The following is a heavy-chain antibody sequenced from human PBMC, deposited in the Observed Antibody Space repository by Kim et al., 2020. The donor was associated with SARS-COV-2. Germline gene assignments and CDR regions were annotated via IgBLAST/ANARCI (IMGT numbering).Heavy chain of an antibody. CDR3: ARGGVPWYYDILTGPRMVSAFDI. CDR1: GGSFSGYY. V-gene: IGHV4-34*01. J-gene: IGHJ3*02. D-gene: IGHD3-9*01. CDR2: INHSGST. Sequence: SETLSLTCAVYGGSFSGYYWSWIRQPPGKGLEWIGEINHSGSTKYNPSLKSRVTISVDTSKNQFSLKLSSVTAADTAVYYCARGGVPWYYDILTGPRMVSAFDIWGQGTMVTVSS.